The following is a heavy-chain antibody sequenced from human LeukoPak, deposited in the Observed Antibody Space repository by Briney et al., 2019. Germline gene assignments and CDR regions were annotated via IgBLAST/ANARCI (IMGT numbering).Heavy chain of an antibody. J-gene: IGHJ4*02. CDR2: ISGSGVTM. CDR1: GFTFSSYE. Sequence: PGGSLRLSCAASGFTFSSYEMNWVRQAPGRGLEWVSYISGSGVTMYYADSVKGRFTISRDDAKNSLYLQMNSLRDEDTAVYYCARQFDSWGQGTPVTVSS. CDR3: ARQFDS. V-gene: IGHV3-48*03.